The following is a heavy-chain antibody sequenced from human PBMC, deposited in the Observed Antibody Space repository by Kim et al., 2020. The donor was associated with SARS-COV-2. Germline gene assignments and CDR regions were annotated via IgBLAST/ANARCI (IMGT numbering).Heavy chain of an antibody. CDR3: ARGIAATDY. CDR2: INHSGST. D-gene: IGHD6-13*01. J-gene: IGHJ4*02. V-gene: IGHV4-34*01. Sequence: SETLSLTCAVYGGSFSGYYWSWIRQPPGKGLEWIGEINHSGSTNYNPSLKSRVTISVDTSKNQFSLKLSSVTAADTAVYYCARGIAATDYWGQGTLVTVSS. CDR1: GGSFSGYY.